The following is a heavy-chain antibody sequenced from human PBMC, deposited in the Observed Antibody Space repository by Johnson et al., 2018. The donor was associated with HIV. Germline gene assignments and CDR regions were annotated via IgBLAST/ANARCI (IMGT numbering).Heavy chain of an antibody. CDR1: GFSLNSYS. J-gene: IGHJ3*02. CDR2: ISSSSTSI. D-gene: IGHD6-6*01. Sequence: MMLVESGGGLIQPGGSLRLSCAASGFSLNSYSMTWVRQTPGRGLEWLSYISSSSTSIYYSDSVQGRFTVSRDNAKNSLFLQMSALRAEDAAVYYCARVGIARPRVRSYDIWGQGTMVTVSS. V-gene: IGHV3-48*01. CDR3: ARVGIARPRVRSYDI.